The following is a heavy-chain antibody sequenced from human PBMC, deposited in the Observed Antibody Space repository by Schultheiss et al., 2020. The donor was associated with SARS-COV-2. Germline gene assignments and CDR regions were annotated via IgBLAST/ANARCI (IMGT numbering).Heavy chain of an antibody. D-gene: IGHD1-14*01. J-gene: IGHJ6*02. V-gene: IGHV4-59*01. CDR3: AREISTTYYGMDV. CDR2: IYYSGRT. CDR1: GGSFSGYY. Sequence: SETLSLTCAVYGGSFSGYYWSWIRQPPGKGLEWIGYIYYSGRTNYNPSLKSRVTISLDTSENQFSLKLSSVTAADTAVYYCAREISTTYYGMDVWGQGTTVTVSS.